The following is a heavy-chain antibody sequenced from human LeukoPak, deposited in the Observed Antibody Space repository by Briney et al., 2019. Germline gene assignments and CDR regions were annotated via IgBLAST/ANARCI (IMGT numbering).Heavy chain of an antibody. Sequence: GGSLRLSCAASGFTVTSNYMSWVRQAPGKGLEWVSLIYIGGGSTTYYADSVKGRFTISEHSNTLYLQMNSLRPEDTAVYYCARVAARGPFDYWGQGILVTVSS. J-gene: IGHJ4*02. V-gene: IGHV3-53*04. D-gene: IGHD6-6*01. CDR3: ARVAARGPFDY. CDR1: GFTVTSNY. CDR2: IYIGGGSTT.